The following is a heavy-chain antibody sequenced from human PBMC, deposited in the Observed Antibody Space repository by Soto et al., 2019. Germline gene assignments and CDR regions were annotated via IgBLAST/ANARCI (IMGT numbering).Heavy chain of an antibody. D-gene: IGHD3-9*01. CDR1: GDPISGGDYY. CDR2: IYYDETT. Sequence: VQLQESGPRLVKPSQTLSLTCMVSGDPISGGDYYWSWIRQPPGKGLEWIGYIYYDETTYYNPYLTSRVGISIDMSNNPISLNVTSVTAADTAVYYCARGDAYYFGGAFDVWGQGTPLTVSS. CDR3: ARGDAYYFGGAFDV. V-gene: IGHV4-30-4*01. J-gene: IGHJ3*01.